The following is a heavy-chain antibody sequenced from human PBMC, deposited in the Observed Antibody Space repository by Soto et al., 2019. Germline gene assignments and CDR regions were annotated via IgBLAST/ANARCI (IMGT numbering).Heavy chain of an antibody. V-gene: IGHV1-69*13. Sequence: SVKVSCKASRGTFSSFAISWVRQAPGQGLEWMGWIIPIFHTSNYAQNFQGTVTITADESTSTAFLELSSLRSDDTAVYYCARTPTDRFLQSSPTYYYFGMDVWGQGTTVTVSS. CDR3: ARTPTDRFLQSSPTYYYFGMDV. CDR2: IIPIFHTS. J-gene: IGHJ6*02. CDR1: RGTFSSFA. D-gene: IGHD3-3*01.